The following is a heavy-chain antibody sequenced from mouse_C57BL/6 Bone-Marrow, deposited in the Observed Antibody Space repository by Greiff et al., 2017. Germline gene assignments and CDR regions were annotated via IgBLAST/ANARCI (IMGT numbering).Heavy chain of an antibody. CDR2: IDPNSGGT. CDR3: ARSIPVLLRSVLYAMDY. Sequence: VQLQQPGAELVKPGASVKLSCKASGYTFTSYWMHWVKQRPGRGLEWIGRIDPNSGGTKYNEKFKSKATLTVDKHSSTAYMQLSSLTSEDSAVYYCARSIPVLLRSVLYAMDYWGQGTSVTVSS. J-gene: IGHJ4*01. CDR1: GYTFTSYW. D-gene: IGHD1-1*01. V-gene: IGHV1-72*01.